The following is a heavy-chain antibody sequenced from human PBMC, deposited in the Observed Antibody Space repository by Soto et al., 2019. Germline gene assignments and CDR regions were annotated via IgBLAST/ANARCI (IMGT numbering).Heavy chain of an antibody. D-gene: IGHD2-2*01. V-gene: IGHV3-53*02. CDR2: IYSGGST. Sequence: EVQLVETGGGLIQPGGSLRLSCAASGFTVSSNYMSWVRQAPGKGLEWVSVIYSGGSTYYADSVKGRFTISRDNSKNTLYLQMNSLRAEDTAVYYCARGTGYCSSTSCYAFDYWGQRTLVTVSS. CDR1: GFTVSSNY. J-gene: IGHJ4*02. CDR3: ARGTGYCSSTSCYAFDY.